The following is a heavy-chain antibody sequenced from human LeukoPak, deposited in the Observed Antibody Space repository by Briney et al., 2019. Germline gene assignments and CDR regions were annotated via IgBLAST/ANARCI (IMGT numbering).Heavy chain of an antibody. CDR2: INHSGST. V-gene: IGHV4-34*01. CDR3: ARNGAYCGGDCFVYGMDV. J-gene: IGHJ6*02. D-gene: IGHD2-21*02. CDR1: GVSFSGYY. Sequence: KPSETLSLTCAVHGVSFSGYYWSWIRRPPGKGLEWIGEINHSGSTNYNPSLKSRVTISVDTSKNQFSLKLSSVTAADTAVYYCARNGAYCGGDCFVYGMDVWGQGTTVTVSS.